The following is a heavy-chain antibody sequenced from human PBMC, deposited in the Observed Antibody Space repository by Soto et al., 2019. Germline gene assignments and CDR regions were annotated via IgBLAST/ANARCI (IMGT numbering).Heavy chain of an antibody. CDR2: ISAYDGNT. J-gene: IGHJ4*02. Sequence: ASVKVSCKASGYTFTSYGISWVRQAPGQGLEWMGWISAYDGNTNYAQKLQGGVTMTTDTSTSTAYMELRSLRSDDTAVYYCARDIAVAGTEYFDYWGQGTLVTVSS. V-gene: IGHV1-18*01. CDR3: ARDIAVAGTEYFDY. CDR1: GYTFTSYG. D-gene: IGHD6-19*01.